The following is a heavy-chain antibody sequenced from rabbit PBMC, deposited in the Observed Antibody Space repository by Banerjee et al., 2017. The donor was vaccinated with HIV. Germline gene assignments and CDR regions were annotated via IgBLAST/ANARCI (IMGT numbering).Heavy chain of an antibody. CDR3: ARDLAGVCGDGCDL. CDR2: INGGSGIT. D-gene: IGHD2-1*01. Sequence: QEQLVESGGDLVKPEGSLTLTCTASGFSFSSGYYMCWVRQAPGKGLEWIGCINGGSGITYYASWVNGRFTISKSSSTTVTLQMTSLTAADTATYFCARDLAGVCGDGCDLWGQGTLVTVS. V-gene: IGHV1S45*01. CDR1: GFSFSSGYY. J-gene: IGHJ3*01.